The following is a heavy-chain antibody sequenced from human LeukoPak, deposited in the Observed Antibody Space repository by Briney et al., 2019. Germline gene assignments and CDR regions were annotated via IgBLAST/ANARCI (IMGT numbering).Heavy chain of an antibody. J-gene: IGHJ4*02. V-gene: IGHV4-31*03. CDR3: ARAFRGSFDY. D-gene: IGHD1-26*01. CDR2: IYYSGST. Sequence: SETLSLTCTVSGGSISSGGYYWSWIRQHPGKGLEWIGYIYYSGSTYYNPSLKSRVTISVDTSKNQFSLKLSSVTAADTAVYYCARAFRGSFDYWGQGTLVTVSS. CDR1: GGSISSGGYY.